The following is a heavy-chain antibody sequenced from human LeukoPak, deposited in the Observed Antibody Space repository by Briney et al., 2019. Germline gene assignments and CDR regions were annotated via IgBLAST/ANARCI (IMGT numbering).Heavy chain of an antibody. J-gene: IGHJ3*02. CDR3: ARDFRTIFGVVIHPDAFDI. CDR2: ISGSGGTT. CDR1: GFTFSSYG. D-gene: IGHD3-3*01. Sequence: PGGSLRLSCAASGFTFSSYGMSWVRQAPGKGLEWVSAISGSGGTTYYADSVKGRFTISRDNAKNSLYLQMNSLRAEDTALYYCARDFRTIFGVVIHPDAFDIWGQGTMVTVSS. V-gene: IGHV3-23*01.